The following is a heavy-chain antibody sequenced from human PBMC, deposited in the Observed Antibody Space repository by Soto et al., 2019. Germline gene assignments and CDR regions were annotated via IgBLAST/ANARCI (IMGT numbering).Heavy chain of an antibody. V-gene: IGHV4-4*02. D-gene: IGHD6-13*01. CDR2: IYHSGST. CDR1: SGSISSSNW. Sequence: SETLSLTCAVSSGSISSSNWWSWVRQPPGKGLEWIGEIYHSGSTNYNPSLKSRVTISVDTSKNQFSLKLSSVTAADTAVYYCAREAGTHYFDYWGPGTLVTVSS. CDR3: AREAGTHYFDY. J-gene: IGHJ4*02.